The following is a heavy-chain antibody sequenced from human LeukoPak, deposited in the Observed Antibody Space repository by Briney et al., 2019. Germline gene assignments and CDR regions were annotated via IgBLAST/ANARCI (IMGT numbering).Heavy chain of an antibody. D-gene: IGHD1-26*01. Sequence: ASVKVSCKASGYTFTSYDINWVRQATGQGLEWMGWMNPNSGNTGYAQKFQGRVTMTRNTSISTAYMELSSLRSEDTAVYYCARDAMTSKLLGYYYYYYMDVWGKGTTVTVSS. CDR2: MNPNSGNT. CDR3: ARDAMTSKLLGYYYYYYMDV. CDR1: GYTFTSYD. J-gene: IGHJ6*03. V-gene: IGHV1-8*01.